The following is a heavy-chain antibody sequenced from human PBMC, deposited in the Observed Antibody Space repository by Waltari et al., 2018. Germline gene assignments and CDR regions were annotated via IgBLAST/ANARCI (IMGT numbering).Heavy chain of an antibody. CDR1: GGSFSGYY. CDR2: INNSGRT. J-gene: IGHJ4*02. CDR3: ARGQYSGSYWWAY. Sequence: QVQLQQWGAGLLTPSETLSLPCAVYGGSFSGYYWSWIRQPPGKGLEWIGEINNSGRTNYNPARKSRVTITVDTSKNQVSLKLSYVTAADTAVYYWARGQYSGSYWWAYWGQGTLVTVSS. V-gene: IGHV4-34*01. D-gene: IGHD1-26*01.